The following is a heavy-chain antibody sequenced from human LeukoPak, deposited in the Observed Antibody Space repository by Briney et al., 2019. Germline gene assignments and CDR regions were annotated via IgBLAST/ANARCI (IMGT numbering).Heavy chain of an antibody. CDR2: ISYDGSKT. CDR3: ARDPHCDFWTGVHMDV. V-gene: IGHV3-30*04. D-gene: IGHD3/OR15-3a*01. Sequence: QPGGSLRLSCAASGFTFSSYAMHWVRQAPGKGLEWVAIISYDGSKTYYADSVKGRFTISRDNSKNTLYLQMNSLRVEDTTIYYCARDPHCDFWTGVHMDVWGKGTTVTVSS. CDR1: GFTFSSYA. J-gene: IGHJ6*03.